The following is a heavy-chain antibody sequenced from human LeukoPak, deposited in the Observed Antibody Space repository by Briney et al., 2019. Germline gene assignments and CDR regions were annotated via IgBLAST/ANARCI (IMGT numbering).Heavy chain of an antibody. CDR1: GFTFSTYG. D-gene: IGHD3-22*01. J-gene: IGHJ4*02. Sequence: GRSLRLSCAASGFTFSTYGIHWVRQAPGKGLEWVAFISYNGADKYYADSVKGRFTISRDNSKNTLYLQMNSLRPEDTAVSYCAKDFGSNSGSFDYWGQGTLVSVSS. V-gene: IGHV3-30*18. CDR2: ISYNGADK. CDR3: AKDFGSNSGSFDY.